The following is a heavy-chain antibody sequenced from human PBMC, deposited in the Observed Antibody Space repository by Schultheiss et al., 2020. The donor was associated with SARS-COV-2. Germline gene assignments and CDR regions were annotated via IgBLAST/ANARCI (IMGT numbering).Heavy chain of an antibody. CDR3: ARGSYGSAASYYYYYYMDV. J-gene: IGHJ6*03. V-gene: IGHV4-61*05. CDR1: GGSISSGSYY. D-gene: IGHD3-10*01. CDR2: VYYSGST. Sequence: SETLSLTCTVSGGSISSGSYYWGWIRQPPGKGLEWIVYVYYSGSTNYNPSLKSRVTISVDTSKNQFSLKLSSVTAADTAVYYCARGSYGSAASYYYYYYMDVWGKGTTVTVSS.